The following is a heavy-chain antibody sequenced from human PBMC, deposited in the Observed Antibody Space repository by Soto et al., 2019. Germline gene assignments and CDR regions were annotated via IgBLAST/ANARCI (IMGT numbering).Heavy chain of an antibody. Sequence: QVQLVQSGAEVKKPGSSVKVSCKASGGTFSSYAISWVRQAPGQGLEWMGGIIPIFGTANYAQKFQGRVTITADESTSTDYKELSILRSEDTAVYYCATSGEYYYYGMDVWGQGTKVTVSS. CDR3: ATSGEYYYYGMDV. CDR2: IIPIFGTA. CDR1: GGTFSSYA. V-gene: IGHV1-69*12. J-gene: IGHJ6*02.